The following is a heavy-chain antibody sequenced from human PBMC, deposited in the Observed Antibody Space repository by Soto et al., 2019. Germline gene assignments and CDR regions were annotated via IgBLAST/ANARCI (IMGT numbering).Heavy chain of an antibody. CDR2: ISAYNGNT. Sequence: ASVKVSCKASGCTFTSYGISWVRQAPGQVLEWMGWISAYNGNTNYAQKLQGRVTMTTDTSTSTAYMELRSLRSDDTAVYYCARPLLGLRFLEWVPGYYYGMDVWGQGTTVTVSS. D-gene: IGHD3-3*01. CDR1: GCTFTSYG. CDR3: ARPLLGLRFLEWVPGYYYGMDV. J-gene: IGHJ6*02. V-gene: IGHV1-18*01.